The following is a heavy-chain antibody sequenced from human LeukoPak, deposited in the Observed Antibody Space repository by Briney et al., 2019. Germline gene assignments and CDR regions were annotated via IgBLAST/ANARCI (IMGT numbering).Heavy chain of an antibody. J-gene: IGHJ4*02. CDR1: GGSFSSGSYY. CDR3: ARTWIQLWLFDY. V-gene: IGHV4-61*01. D-gene: IGHD5-18*01. CDR2: IYYSGST. Sequence: PSETLSLTCTVSGGSFSSGSYYWSWIRQPPGKGLEWIGYIYYSGSTNYNPSLKSRVTISVDTSKNQFSLKLSSVTAADTAVYYCARTWIQLWLFDYWGQGTLVTVSS.